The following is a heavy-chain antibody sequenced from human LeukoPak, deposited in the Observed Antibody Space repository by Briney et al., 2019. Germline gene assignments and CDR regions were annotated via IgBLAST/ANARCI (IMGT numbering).Heavy chain of an antibody. J-gene: IGHJ4*02. CDR3: AKRGHFSSSWYHYFDY. V-gene: IGHV3-30*18. Sequence: GGSLRLSCAASGXTFSIYGXXWVRXAPGXGLEWVXAISSDGNGIFYADSIRGRFTISRDNSRNTVSLQMNSLRAEDTAIYYCAKRGHFSSSWYHYFDYWGQGTLVTVSS. CDR2: ISSDGNGI. D-gene: IGHD6-13*01. CDR1: GXTFSIYG.